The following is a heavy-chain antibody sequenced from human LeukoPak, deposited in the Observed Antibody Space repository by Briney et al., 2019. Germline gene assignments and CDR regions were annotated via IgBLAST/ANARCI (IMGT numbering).Heavy chain of an antibody. CDR1: GGSFSGYY. D-gene: IGHD1-26*01. Sequence: SSETLSLTCAVYGGSFSGYYWSWIRQPPGKGLEWIGEINHSGSTNYNPSLKSRVTISVDTSKNQFSLKLSSVTAADTAVYYCARDHPHVGGNRFDPWGQGTLVTVSS. J-gene: IGHJ5*02. CDR3: ARDHPHVGGNRFDP. V-gene: IGHV4-34*01. CDR2: INHSGST.